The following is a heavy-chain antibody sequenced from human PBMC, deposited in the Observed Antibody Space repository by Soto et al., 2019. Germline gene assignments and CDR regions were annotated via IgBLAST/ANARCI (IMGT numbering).Heavy chain of an antibody. CDR1: GFTFSNYA. J-gene: IGHJ4*02. V-gene: IGHV3-23*01. Sequence: GGSLRLSCAASGFTFSNYAMSWVRQAPGKGLEWVSAISGSGGTTYYADSVKGRFTISRDNSKNTLYLQMNSLRAEETALYYCAKDSRGYFRPFDYWGQGTLVTVSS. D-gene: IGHD3-22*01. CDR2: ISGSGGTT. CDR3: AKDSRGYFRPFDY.